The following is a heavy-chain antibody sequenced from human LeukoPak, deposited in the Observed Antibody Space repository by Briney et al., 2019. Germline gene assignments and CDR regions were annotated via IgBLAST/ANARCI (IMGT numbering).Heavy chain of an antibody. CDR2: ISGSTTTT. Sequence: SGGSLRLSCAASGFTFSRYAMTWVRQAPGKGLEWVSSISGSTTTTYYADSVKGRFTISRDNSKNTLYLQMNSLRAEDTAIYYCAKDCSGTYYRGDFDYWGQGTLVTVSS. CDR1: GFTFSRYA. D-gene: IGHD3-10*02. J-gene: IGHJ4*02. V-gene: IGHV3-23*01. CDR3: AKDCSGTYYRGDFDY.